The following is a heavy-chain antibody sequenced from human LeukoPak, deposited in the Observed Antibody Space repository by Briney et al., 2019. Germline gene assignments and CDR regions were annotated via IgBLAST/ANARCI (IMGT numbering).Heavy chain of an antibody. CDR3: ATDLPYGDYRDAFDI. J-gene: IGHJ3*02. D-gene: IGHD4-17*01. V-gene: IGHV1-18*01. CDR1: GYTFTSYG. Sequence: GASVKVSCKASGYTFTSYGISWVRRAPGQGLEWMGWISAYNGNTNYAQKLQGRVTMTEDTSTDTAYMELSSLRSEDTAVYYCATDLPYGDYRDAFDIWGQGTMVTVSS. CDR2: ISAYNGNT.